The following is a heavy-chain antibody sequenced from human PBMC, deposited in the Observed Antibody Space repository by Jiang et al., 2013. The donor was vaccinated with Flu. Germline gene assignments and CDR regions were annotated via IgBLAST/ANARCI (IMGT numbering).Heavy chain of an antibody. V-gene: IGHV3-73*01. D-gene: IGHD2-15*01. CDR3: TSLGATHYYYYGMDV. Sequence: XAASVKGRXTISRDDSKNTAYLQMNSLKTEDTAVYYCTSLGATHYYYYGMDVWGQGTTVTVSS. J-gene: IGHJ6*02.